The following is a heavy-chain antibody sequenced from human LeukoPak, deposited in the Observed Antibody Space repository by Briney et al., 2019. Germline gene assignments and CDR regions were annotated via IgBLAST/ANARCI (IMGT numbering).Heavy chain of an antibody. J-gene: IGHJ4*02. V-gene: IGHV3-74*01. CDR1: GFTFSRYW. CDR3: APALSLYDYIYFDY. Sequence: GGSLRLSCAASGFTFSRYWMHWVRQAPGEELLWVSRIFSDGSSTNYADSVRGRFTISRDNAKNTLYLQMNSLRAEDTAVYYCAPALSLYDYIYFDYWGQGTLVTVSS. D-gene: IGHD5-12*01. CDR2: IFSDGSST.